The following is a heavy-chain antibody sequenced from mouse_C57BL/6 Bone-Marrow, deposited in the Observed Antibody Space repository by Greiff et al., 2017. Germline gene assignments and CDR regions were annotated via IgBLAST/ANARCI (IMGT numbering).Heavy chain of an antibody. CDR3: ASDCYGSSRYFDY. Sequence: VQLQQSGAELARPGASVKMSCKASGYTFTSYTMHWVKQRPGQGLEWIGYINPSSGYTKYNQKFKDKATLTADKSSSTAYMQLSSLTSEDSAVYYCASDCYGSSRYFDYWGQGTTLTVSS. D-gene: IGHD1-1*01. V-gene: IGHV1-4*01. CDR2: INPSSGYT. J-gene: IGHJ2*01. CDR1: GYTFTSYT.